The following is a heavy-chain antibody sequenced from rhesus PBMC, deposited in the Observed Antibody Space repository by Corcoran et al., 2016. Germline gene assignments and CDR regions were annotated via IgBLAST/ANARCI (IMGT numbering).Heavy chain of an antibody. CDR3: ARMGYSNYDY. Sequence: QVQLQESGPGVVKPSETLSLTCAVSGGSISSGYDWSWIRQPPGKGREGIGYIYGSSGSTNYNPSLKNRVTISKDASKNQFSLKLSSVTAADTAVYYCARMGYSNYDYWGQGVLVTVSS. V-gene: IGHV4-76*01. D-gene: IGHD5-24*01. CDR2: IYGSSGST. CDR1: GGSISSGYD. J-gene: IGHJ4*01.